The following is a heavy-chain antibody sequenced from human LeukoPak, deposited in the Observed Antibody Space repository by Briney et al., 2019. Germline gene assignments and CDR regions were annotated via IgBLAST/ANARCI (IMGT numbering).Heavy chain of an antibody. V-gene: IGHV1-8*02. J-gene: IGHJ4*02. CDR1: GGTFSSYA. Sequence: ASVKVSCKASGGTFSSYAINWVRQATGQGLEWMGWMNPNSGNTGYAQKFQGRDTMTRNTSISTAYMELSSLRSEDTAVYYCAAYMITFGGVIVQDYWGQGTLVTVSS. CDR3: AAYMITFGGVIVQDY. D-gene: IGHD3-16*02. CDR2: MNPNSGNT.